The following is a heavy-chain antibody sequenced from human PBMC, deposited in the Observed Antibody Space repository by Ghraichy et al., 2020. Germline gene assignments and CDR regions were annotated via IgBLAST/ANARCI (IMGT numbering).Heavy chain of an antibody. CDR1: GFTFSHYW. V-gene: IGHV3-74*01. CDR3: ARGDPVYCSGVSCYFGDY. J-gene: IGHJ4*02. CDR2: INGDGTII. D-gene: IGHD2-15*01. Sequence: GGSLRLSCAASGFTFSHYWMHWVRQAPGKGLVWVSHINGDGTIIHYADSVKDRFTISRDNAQNTLYLQMNSLRAEDTAVYYCARGDPVYCSGVSCYFGDYGGQGTLVTVSS.